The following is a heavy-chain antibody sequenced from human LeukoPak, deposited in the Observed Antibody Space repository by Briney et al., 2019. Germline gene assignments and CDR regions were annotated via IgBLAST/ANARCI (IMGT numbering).Heavy chain of an antibody. J-gene: IGHJ4*02. D-gene: IGHD6-19*01. V-gene: IGHV1-18*01. CDR1: GYTFTSYG. Sequence: ASVKVSCKASGYTFTSYGISWVRQAPGQGLEWMGWISAYNGNTNYAQKLQGRVTMTTDTSTSTAYVELRSLRSDDTAVYYCARLARAVAAAAVTPFFDYWGQGTLVTVSS. CDR3: ARLARAVAAAAVTPFFDY. CDR2: ISAYNGNT.